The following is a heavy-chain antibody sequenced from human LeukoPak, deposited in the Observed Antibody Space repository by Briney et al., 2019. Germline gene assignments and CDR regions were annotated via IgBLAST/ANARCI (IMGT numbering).Heavy chain of an antibody. CDR1: GGSISSYY. Sequence: SETLSLTCTVSGGSISSYYWSWIRRPPGQGLEWIGYIYYSGSTNYNPSLKSRVTISVDTSKNQFSLKLSSVTAADTAVYYCASFTSDSSGYVDSCGQGTLVAVSS. V-gene: IGHV4-59*01. CDR2: IYYSGST. CDR3: ASFTSDSSGYVDS. J-gene: IGHJ4*02. D-gene: IGHD3-22*01.